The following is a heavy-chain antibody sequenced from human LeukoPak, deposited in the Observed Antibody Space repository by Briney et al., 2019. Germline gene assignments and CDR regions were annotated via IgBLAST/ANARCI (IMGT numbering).Heavy chain of an antibody. J-gene: IGHJ5*02. D-gene: IGHD2-15*01. V-gene: IGHV4-4*07. CDR2: IYTSGST. CDR3: ARDVGYCSGGSCQYNWFDP. CDR1: GGSISSYY. Sequence: SETLSLTCTVSGGSISSYYWSWIRQPAGKGLEWIGRIYTSGSTNYNPSLKSRVTMSVDTSKNQFSLKLSSVTAADTAVYYCARDVGYCSGGSCQYNWFDPWGQGTLVTVSS.